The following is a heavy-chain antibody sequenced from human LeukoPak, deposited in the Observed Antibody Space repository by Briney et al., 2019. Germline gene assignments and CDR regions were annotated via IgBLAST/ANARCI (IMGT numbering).Heavy chain of an antibody. CDR3: ARSDYYYGPQYFQH. D-gene: IGHD3-10*01. J-gene: IGHJ1*01. Sequence: SVKVSCKASGGTFSSYAISRVRQAPGQGLEWMGGIIPILGIANYAQKFQGRVTITADKSTSTAYMELSSLRSEDTAVYYCARSDYYYGPQYFQHWGQGTLVTVSS. CDR1: GGTFSSYA. V-gene: IGHV1-69*10. CDR2: IIPILGIA.